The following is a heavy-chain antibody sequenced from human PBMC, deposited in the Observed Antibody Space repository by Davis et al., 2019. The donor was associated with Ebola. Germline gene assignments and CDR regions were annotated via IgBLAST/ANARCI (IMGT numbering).Heavy chain of an antibody. CDR3: ARAKYSYDEIDY. Sequence: AVSVKVSCKAFGYTFTSYAVHWVRQAPGQGLEWVGWINTRNEVTKYSQMMQDRVTINRETSASTAYMELSSLRSEDTAVYYCARAKYSYDEIDYWGQGTLVTVSS. CDR1: GYTFTSYA. V-gene: IGHV1-3*04. CDR2: INTRNEVT. D-gene: IGHD5-18*01. J-gene: IGHJ4*02.